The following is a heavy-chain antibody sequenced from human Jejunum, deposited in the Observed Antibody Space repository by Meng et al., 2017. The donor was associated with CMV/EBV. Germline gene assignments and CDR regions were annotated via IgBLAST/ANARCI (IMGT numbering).Heavy chain of an antibody. J-gene: IGHJ4*02. Sequence: FAFSRYAMSWVRQAPGKGLEWVSGISGSGDRTYYADSVKGRFTISRDNSKNTLYLQMNSLGTEDTAAYYCAKEAGIVAAITYYFDYWGQGTLVTVSS. CDR2: ISGSGDRT. CDR3: AKEAGIVAAITYYFDY. V-gene: IGHV3-23*01. CDR1: FAFSRYA. D-gene: IGHD5-12*01.